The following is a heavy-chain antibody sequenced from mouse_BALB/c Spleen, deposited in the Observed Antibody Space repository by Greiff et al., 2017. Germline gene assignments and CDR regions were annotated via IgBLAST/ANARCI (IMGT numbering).Heavy chain of an antibody. CDR2: ISSGGGST. CDR3: ARYYYGSSFDY. Sequence: EVKLMESGGGLVKPGGSLKLSCAASGFAFSSYDMSWVRQTPEKRLEWVAYISSGGGSTYYPDTVKGRFTISRDNAKNTLYLQMSSLKSEDTAMYYCARYYYGSSFDYWGQGTTLTVSS. J-gene: IGHJ2*01. D-gene: IGHD1-1*01. V-gene: IGHV5-12-1*01. CDR1: GFAFSSYD.